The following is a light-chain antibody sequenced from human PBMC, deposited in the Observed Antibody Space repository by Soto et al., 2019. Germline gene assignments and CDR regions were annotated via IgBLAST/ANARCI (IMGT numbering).Light chain of an antibody. CDR2: AAS. J-gene: IGKJ5*01. CDR1: QGISNY. V-gene: IGKV1-39*01. CDR3: QQSYSTPQVT. Sequence: DIQMTESRSSLSTSVGDNATRTCRASQGISNYLAWFQQKPGKAPKLLIYAASSLQSGVPSRFSGSGSGTDFTLTISSLQPEDFATYYCQQSYSTPQVTFGQGRRLEI.